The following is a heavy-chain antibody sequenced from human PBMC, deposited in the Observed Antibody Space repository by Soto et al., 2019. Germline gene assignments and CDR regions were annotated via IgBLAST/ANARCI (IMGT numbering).Heavy chain of an antibody. Sequence: SETLSLTCTVSGGSISSGDYYWSWIRQPPGKGLEWIGYIYYSGSTYYNPSLKSRVTISVDTSKNQFSLKLSSVTAADTAVYYCASGWGYGSYYYYYGMDVWGQGTTVTVSS. CDR2: IYYSGST. J-gene: IGHJ6*02. CDR1: GGSISSGDYY. CDR3: ASGWGYGSYYYYYGMDV. V-gene: IGHV4-30-4*01. D-gene: IGHD3-10*01.